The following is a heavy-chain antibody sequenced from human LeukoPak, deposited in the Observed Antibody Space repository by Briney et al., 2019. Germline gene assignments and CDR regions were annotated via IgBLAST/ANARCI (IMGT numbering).Heavy chain of an antibody. CDR1: GGSISSGSYY. Sequence: PSETLSLTCTVSGGSISSGSYYWSWIRQPAGKGLEWIGHTYTSGSTNYNPSLKSRVTISVDTSKNQFSLKLSSVTAADTAVYYCARAPYSSSWYSDYWGQGTLVTVSS. V-gene: IGHV4-61*09. CDR3: ARAPYSSSWYSDY. D-gene: IGHD6-13*01. J-gene: IGHJ4*02. CDR2: TYTSGST.